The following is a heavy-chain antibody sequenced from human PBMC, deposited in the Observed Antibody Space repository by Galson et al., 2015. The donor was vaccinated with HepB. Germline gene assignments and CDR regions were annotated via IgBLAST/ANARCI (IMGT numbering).Heavy chain of an antibody. Sequence: SLRLSCAASGFTFRTSWMTWVRQAPGKRLEWVGRIKSTTDGGTTDYAAPVKGRFTISRDDSKNTLYLQMNSLKTEDTAVYYCTTSRYYDSSGYWAQPVWGQGTTVTVSS. D-gene: IGHD3-22*01. V-gene: IGHV3-15*01. CDR2: IKSTTDGGTT. CDR1: GFTFRTSW. CDR3: TTSRYYDSSGYWAQPV. J-gene: IGHJ6*02.